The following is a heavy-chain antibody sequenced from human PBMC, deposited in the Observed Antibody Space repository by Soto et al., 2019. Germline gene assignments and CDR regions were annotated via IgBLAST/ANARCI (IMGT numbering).Heavy chain of an antibody. D-gene: IGHD6-19*01. CDR1: GYTFTSYA. CDR3: ARVSGWYYFDY. CDR2: INAGNGNT. Sequence: AASVKVSCTASGYTFTSYARHWVRQAPGQRLEWMGWINAGNGNTKYSQKFQGRVTITRDTSASTAYMELSSLRSEDTAVYYCARVSGWYYFDYWGQGTQVTVSS. V-gene: IGHV1-3*01. J-gene: IGHJ4*02.